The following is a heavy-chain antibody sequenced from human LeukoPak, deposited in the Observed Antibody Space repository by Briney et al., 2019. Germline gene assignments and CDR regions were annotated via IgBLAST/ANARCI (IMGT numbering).Heavy chain of an antibody. J-gene: IGHJ5*02. D-gene: IGHD6-13*01. CDR2: ISSSSSYI. Sequence: GGSLRLSCAASGFTFSSYSMNWVRQAPGKGLEWVSSISSSSSYIYYADSVKGRFTISGDNAKNSLYLQMNSLRAEDTAVYYCARGAVAAATCFDPWGQGTLVTVSS. CDR3: ARGAVAAATCFDP. V-gene: IGHV3-21*01. CDR1: GFTFSSYS.